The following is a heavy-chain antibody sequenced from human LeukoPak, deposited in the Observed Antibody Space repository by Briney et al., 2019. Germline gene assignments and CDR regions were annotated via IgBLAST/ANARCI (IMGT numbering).Heavy chain of an antibody. J-gene: IGHJ4*02. CDR3: ARAGGYYDSSGVLDY. D-gene: IGHD3-22*01. CDR1: GGSIRSRSYY. CDR2: IYHSGST. Sequence: SETLSLTCTVSGGSIRSRSYYWGWIRQSPGKGLEWIGSIYHSGSTYYNPSLKSRVTISVDTSKNQFSLKLGSVTAADTAVYYCARAGGYYDSSGVLDYWGQGTLVTVSS. V-gene: IGHV4-39*07.